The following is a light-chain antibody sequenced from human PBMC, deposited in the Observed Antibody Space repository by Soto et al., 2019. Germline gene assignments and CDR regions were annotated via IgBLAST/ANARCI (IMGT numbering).Light chain of an antibody. CDR3: CSYSGSTTSWV. Sequence: QSALTQPASVSGSPGQSITISCTGTSSDVGSYNLVSWYQQHADKAPKLMIYDVSKRPSGISNRFSGSKSGSTASLTISGLQAEDESDYYCCSYSGSTTSWVFCGGTKLTVL. V-gene: IGLV2-23*02. CDR1: SSDVGSYNL. CDR2: DVS. J-gene: IGLJ3*02.